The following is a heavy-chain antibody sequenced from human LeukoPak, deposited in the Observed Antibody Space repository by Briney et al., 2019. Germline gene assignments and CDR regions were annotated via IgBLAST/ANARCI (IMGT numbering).Heavy chain of an antibody. Sequence: SETLSLTCTVSGGSIRSSSYYWGWIRQPPGKGLEGIEWIYYSGSTYYNPSLKSRVTISVDTSKNQFSLKLSSVAAADTAVYYCARPISSGYKGIYYGMDVWGQGTTVTVSS. V-gene: IGHV4-39*01. J-gene: IGHJ6*02. CDR1: GGSIRSSSYY. CDR3: ARPISSGYKGIYYGMDV. D-gene: IGHD3-22*01. CDR2: IYYSGST.